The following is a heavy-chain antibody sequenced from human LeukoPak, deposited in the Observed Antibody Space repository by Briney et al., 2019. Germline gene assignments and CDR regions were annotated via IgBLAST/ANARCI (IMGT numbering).Heavy chain of an antibody. Sequence: PSETLSLTCDVSGFSINSGYYWGWIRQPPGKGLEWIASVYQSRSTYYSPSHRTRVTTSVDTSKNHLALKRSSVSAADTAVYYCARKYYDSSGRNHYFNYGGQGTLVTVSS. J-gene: IGHJ4*02. CDR2: VYQSRST. CDR3: ARKYYDSSGRNHYFNY. D-gene: IGHD3-22*01. CDR1: GFSINSGYY. V-gene: IGHV4-38-2*01.